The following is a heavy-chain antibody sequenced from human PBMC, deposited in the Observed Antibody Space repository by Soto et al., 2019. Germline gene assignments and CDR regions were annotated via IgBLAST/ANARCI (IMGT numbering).Heavy chain of an antibody. V-gene: IGHV5-51*01. CDR1: GYSFTSYW. CDR3: ARHGNQLEAYYDSSGLSYYYYGMDV. Sequence: PGESLKISCKGSGYSFTSYWIGWVRQRPGKGLEWMGIIYPGDSDTRYSPSFQGQVTISADKSISTAYLQWSSLKASDTATYYCARHGNQLEAYYDSSGLSYYYYGMDVWGQGTTVTV. D-gene: IGHD3-22*01. CDR2: IYPGDSDT. J-gene: IGHJ6*02.